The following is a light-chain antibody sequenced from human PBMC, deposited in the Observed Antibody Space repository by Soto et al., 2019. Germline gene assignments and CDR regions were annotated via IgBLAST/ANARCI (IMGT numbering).Light chain of an antibody. V-gene: IGLV1-40*01. CDR3: QSYDNNLSAWV. Sequence: QSVLTQPPSVSGAPGQRVTISCTGSNSNIGARYDVHWYQQLPGTAPKLLIYANNNRPSGVPDRFSGSRSGTSASLATTGLQAEDEADYYCQSYDNNLSAWVFGGGTKLTVL. J-gene: IGLJ3*02. CDR2: ANN. CDR1: NSNIGARYD.